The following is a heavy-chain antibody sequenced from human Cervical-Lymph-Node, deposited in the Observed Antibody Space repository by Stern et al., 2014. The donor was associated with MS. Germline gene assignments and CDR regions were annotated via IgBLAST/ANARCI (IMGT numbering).Heavy chain of an antibody. CDR2: IYYSGST. CDR1: GGSISSGGYY. D-gene: IGHD4-17*01. J-gene: IGHJ4*02. Sequence: VQLEESGPGLVKPSQTLSLTCTVSGGSISSGGYYWSWIRQHPGKGLEXIGYIYYSGSTYYNPSLKSRVTISVDTSKNQFSLKLSSVTAADTAVYYCARRGATVTPFDYWGQGTLVTVSS. V-gene: IGHV4-31*03. CDR3: ARRGATVTPFDY.